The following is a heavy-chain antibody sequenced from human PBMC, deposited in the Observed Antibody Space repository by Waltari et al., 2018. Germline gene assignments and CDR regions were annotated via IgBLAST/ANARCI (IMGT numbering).Heavy chain of an antibody. V-gene: IGHV1-46*01. CDR3: ARAGTTLIWGVAE. Sequence: QVQLVQSGAEVKRPGASVKVSCKASGYTFTDYSMPWVRQAHGQGLEWMGIINPSGGGTTYTQKFQDRVTMTRDTSTNTVYMELSSLRSEDTAVYYCARAGTTLIWGVAEWGQGTLVTVSS. CDR1: GYTFTDYS. CDR2: INPSGGGT. J-gene: IGHJ4*02. D-gene: IGHD3-10*01.